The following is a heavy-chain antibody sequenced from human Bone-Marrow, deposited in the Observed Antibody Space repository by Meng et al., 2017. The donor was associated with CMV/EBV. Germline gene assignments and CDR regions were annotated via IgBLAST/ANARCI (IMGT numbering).Heavy chain of an antibody. CDR3: ARGVYSGYDYLDAFDI. J-gene: IGHJ3*02. V-gene: IGHV1-2*02. CDR2: INPNSGGT. D-gene: IGHD5-12*01. CDR1: GYTFTGYY. Sequence: ASVKVSCKASGYTFTGYYMHWVRQAPGQGLEWMGWINPNSGGTNYAQKFQGRVTMTRDTSISTAYMELSRLRSDDTAVYYCARGVYSGYDYLDAFDIWGQGTMVTVSS.